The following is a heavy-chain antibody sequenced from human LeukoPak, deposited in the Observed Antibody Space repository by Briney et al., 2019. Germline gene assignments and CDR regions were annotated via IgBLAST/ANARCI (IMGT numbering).Heavy chain of an antibody. CDR3: ARDLYGDYAWFDP. V-gene: IGHV1-46*01. Sequence: ASVKVSCKASGYTFTSYYMHWVRQAPGQGLEWMGIINPSGGSTSYAQKFQGRVTMTRGMSTSTVYMELSSLRSEDTAVYYCARDLYGDYAWFDPWGQGTLVTVSS. CDR1: GYTFTSYY. J-gene: IGHJ5*02. CDR2: INPSGGST. D-gene: IGHD4-17*01.